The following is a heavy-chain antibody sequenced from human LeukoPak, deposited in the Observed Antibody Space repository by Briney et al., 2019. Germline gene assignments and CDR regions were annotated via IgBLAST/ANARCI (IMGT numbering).Heavy chain of an antibody. CDR1: GFTFDDYA. V-gene: IGHV3-9*01. D-gene: IGHD3-10*01. J-gene: IGHJ4*02. CDR3: AKAPNLDYYGSGRVMYYFDY. CDR2: ISWNSGSI. Sequence: GGSLRLSCAASGFTFDDYAMHWVRQAPGKGLEWVSGISWNSGSIGYADSVKGRFTISRDNAKNSLYLQMNSLRAEDTALYYCAKAPNLDYYGSGRVMYYFDYWGQGTLVTVSP.